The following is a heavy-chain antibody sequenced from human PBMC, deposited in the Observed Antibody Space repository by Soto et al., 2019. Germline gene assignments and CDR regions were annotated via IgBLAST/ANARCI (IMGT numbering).Heavy chain of an antibody. Sequence: SETLSLTCSVSVGSISSGGYSWSWIRHPPGKGLEWIGYIYHSGSTYYNPSLKSRVTISVDRSKNQFSLKLSSVTAADTAVYYCARAGSAHNWFDPWGQGTLVTVSS. CDR3: ARAGSAHNWFDP. J-gene: IGHJ5*02. D-gene: IGHD3-10*01. V-gene: IGHV4-30-2*01. CDR1: VGSISSGGYS. CDR2: IYHSGST.